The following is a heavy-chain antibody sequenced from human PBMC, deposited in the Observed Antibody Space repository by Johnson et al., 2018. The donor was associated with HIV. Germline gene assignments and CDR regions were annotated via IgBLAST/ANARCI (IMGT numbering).Heavy chain of an antibody. CDR3: ARSGATTQDAFDI. V-gene: IGHV3-66*01. D-gene: IGHD7-27*01. Sequence: VQLVESGGGLVKPGGSLRLSCAGSGFTVSSNYMSWVRQGPGRGLEWVSVLYSGGSSYYADPVKGRFSISRDNSKNTLYLQMNNLRAEDTAVYYCARSGATTQDAFDIWGQGTMVSVSS. J-gene: IGHJ3*02. CDR1: GFTVSSNY. CDR2: LYSGGSS.